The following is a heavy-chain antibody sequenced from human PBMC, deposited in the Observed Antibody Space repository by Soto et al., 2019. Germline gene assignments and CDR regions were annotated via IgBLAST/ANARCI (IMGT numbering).Heavy chain of an antibody. J-gene: IGHJ6*02. CDR2: IMPIMGTT. D-gene: IGHD3-3*01. CDR1: GGTFSSYA. CDR3: AKDRIGFLGGFDYYSGMDV. V-gene: IGHV1-69*12. Sequence: QLMQSGAEVRKPGSSVRVSCKASGGTFSSYAIGWVRQAPGQGLEWMGGIMPIMGTTNYAQKFQGRVTITAAESVNTVYLEMSSLRSADTAVYYCAKDRIGFLGGFDYYSGMDVWGQGTTVPVSS.